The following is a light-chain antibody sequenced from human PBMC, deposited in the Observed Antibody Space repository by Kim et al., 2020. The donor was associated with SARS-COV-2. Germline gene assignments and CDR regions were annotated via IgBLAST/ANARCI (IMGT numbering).Light chain of an antibody. CDR2: KDT. J-gene: IGLJ2*01. CDR1: ALPKQY. CDR3: QSADSIGTVV. V-gene: IGLV3-25*03. Sequence: SPGQTARITCSGDALPKQYAYWYQQKPGRAPVLVIYKDTERPSGIPERFSGSSSGTTVTLTISGVQAEDEADYYCQSADSIGTVVFGGGTKLTVL.